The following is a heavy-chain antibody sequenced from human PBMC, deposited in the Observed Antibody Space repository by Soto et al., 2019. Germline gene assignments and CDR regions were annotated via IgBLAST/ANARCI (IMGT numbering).Heavy chain of an antibody. V-gene: IGHV3-30*04. D-gene: IGHD5-12*01. CDR3: ARGPGDMVAILYIGPRDGREPPSDVDV. CDR1: GFTFSYYP. CDR2: ISFDGSNK. Sequence: QMQLVESGGGAVQPGRSLRLSCAASGFTFSYYPMHWVRQAPGKGLEWVAVISFDGSNKYYADSVKGRFTISRDNSKKTLDLQMNSLRGEDTAVYYCARGPGDMVAILYIGPRDGREPPSDVDVGGKGTTVTVSS. J-gene: IGHJ6*04.